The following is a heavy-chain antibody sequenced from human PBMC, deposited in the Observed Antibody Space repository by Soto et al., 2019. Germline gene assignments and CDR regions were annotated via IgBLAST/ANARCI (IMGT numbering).Heavy chain of an antibody. CDR3: ARVIAVGYYFDY. Sequence: ASVKVSCKASGYTFTSYGISWVRQAPGQGLEWMGWISAYNGNTNYAQKLQGRVTMTTDTYTSTAYMELRSLRSDDTAVYYCARVIAVGYYFDYWGQGTLVTVSS. D-gene: IGHD1-26*01. J-gene: IGHJ4*02. CDR1: GYTFTSYG. CDR2: ISAYNGNT. V-gene: IGHV1-18*01.